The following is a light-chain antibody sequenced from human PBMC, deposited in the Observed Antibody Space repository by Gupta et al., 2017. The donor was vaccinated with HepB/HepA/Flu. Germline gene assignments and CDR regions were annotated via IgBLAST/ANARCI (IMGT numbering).Light chain of an antibody. CDR3: QQYNHWPPWT. CDR1: QSVGSD. V-gene: IGKV3-15*01. CDR2: GAN. J-gene: IGKJ1*01. Sequence: ETVMTQSPGTLSVSPGGTATLSCRASQSVGSDLVWFQQRPGQAPRLLIYGANIRPTGIPARFSGSGSGTEFTLPIRSLKSGDFGVYYCQQYNHWPPWTFGQGTKVEIK.